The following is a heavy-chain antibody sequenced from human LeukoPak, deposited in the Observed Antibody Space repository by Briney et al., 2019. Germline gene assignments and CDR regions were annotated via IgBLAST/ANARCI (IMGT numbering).Heavy chain of an antibody. J-gene: IGHJ5*02. Sequence: GGSLRPSCAASGFTFSSYWMSWVRQAPGKGLEWVANIKQDGSEKYYVDSVKGRFTISRDNAKNSLYLQMNSLRAEDTAVYYCARDPLRPGYYYDSSGYYGAWGQGTLVTVSS. CDR1: GFTFSSYW. D-gene: IGHD3-22*01. CDR3: ARDPLRPGYYYDSSGYYGA. CDR2: IKQDGSEK. V-gene: IGHV3-7*03.